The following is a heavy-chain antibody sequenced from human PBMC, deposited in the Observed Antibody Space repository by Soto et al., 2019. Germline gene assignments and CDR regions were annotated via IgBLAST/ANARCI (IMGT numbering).Heavy chain of an antibody. D-gene: IGHD5-12*01. CDR3: ARANSGDDDEFDY. CDR1: GYTFTGYY. V-gene: IGHV1-2*02. CDR2: INPNSGGT. J-gene: IGHJ4*02. Sequence: ASVKVSCKASGYTFTGYYIHWVRQAPGQGLEWMGWINPNSGGTGYPQKFRGRVTMTRDSSITTAYMELSSLRSDDTAVYYCARANSGDDDEFDYWGQGTPVTVSS.